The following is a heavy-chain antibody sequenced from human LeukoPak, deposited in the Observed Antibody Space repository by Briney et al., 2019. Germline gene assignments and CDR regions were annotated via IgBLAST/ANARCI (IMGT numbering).Heavy chain of an antibody. D-gene: IGHD3-22*01. CDR3: ARRSYYDNSGYFYFDY. Sequence: KAGESLKISCKASGYIFTNYWIAWVRQMPGKGLEHMGIIYAGDSDTRYSPSFQGQVTISADKSISTASLQWSSLKASDTAMYYCARRSYYDNSGYFYFDYWGQGTLVTVSS. CDR2: IYAGDSDT. CDR1: GYIFTNYW. J-gene: IGHJ4*02. V-gene: IGHV5-51*01.